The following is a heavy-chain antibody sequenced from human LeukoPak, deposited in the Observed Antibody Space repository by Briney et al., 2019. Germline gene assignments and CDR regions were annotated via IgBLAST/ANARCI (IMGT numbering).Heavy chain of an antibody. Sequence: SGGSLRLSCAASGFTFSSHSMNWVRQAPGKGLEWVSSISSSSSYIYYADSVKGRFTISRDNAKNSLYLQMNSLRAEDTAVYYCARDIAAAGPFDYWGQGTLVTVSS. V-gene: IGHV3-21*01. CDR2: ISSSSSYI. CDR3: ARDIAAAGPFDY. J-gene: IGHJ4*02. CDR1: GFTFSSHS. D-gene: IGHD6-13*01.